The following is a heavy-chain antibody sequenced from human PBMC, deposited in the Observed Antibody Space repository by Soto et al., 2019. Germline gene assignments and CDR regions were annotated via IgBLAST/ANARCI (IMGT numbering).Heavy chain of an antibody. Sequence: SVKVSCKASGGTFSSYAISWVRQAPGQGLEWMGGIIPIFGTANYAQKFQGRVTITADKSTSTAYMELSSLRSEDTAVYFCSTDTLFGAVIRPFEYWGQGTLVTVS. D-gene: IGHD3-3*01. CDR2: IIPIFGTA. CDR1: GGTFSSYA. CDR3: STDTLFGAVIRPFEY. V-gene: IGHV1-69*06. J-gene: IGHJ4*02.